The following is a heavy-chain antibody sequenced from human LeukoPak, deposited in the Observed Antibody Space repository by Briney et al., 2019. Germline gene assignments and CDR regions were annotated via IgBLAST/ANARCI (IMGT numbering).Heavy chain of an antibody. Sequence: GGSLRLSCAASGFTSSTYGMHWVRQAPGKGLEWMAVISYDGINKDYADSVKERFTVSRDNSKNTLYLQMYSLRAEDTAVYFCARDFDTLTGYYWKSFDYWGQGTLVTVSS. D-gene: IGHD3-9*01. CDR2: ISYDGINK. CDR1: GFTSSTYG. CDR3: ARDFDTLTGYYWKSFDY. J-gene: IGHJ4*02. V-gene: IGHV3-30*03.